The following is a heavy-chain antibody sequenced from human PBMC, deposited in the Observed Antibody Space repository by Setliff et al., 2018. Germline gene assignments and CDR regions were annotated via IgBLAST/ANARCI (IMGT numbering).Heavy chain of an antibody. CDR3: ARRPPSYYYGMDV. J-gene: IGHJ6*02. V-gene: IGHV4-34*01. Sequence: PSETLSLTCAVYGGSFSTYYWIWIRQPPGKGLEWIGEINHSGSTNYNPSLKSRVTISVDKSKNQFSLKLSSVTAADTAVYYCARRPPSYYYGMDVWGQGTTVTVSS. CDR1: GGSFSTYY. CDR2: INHSGST.